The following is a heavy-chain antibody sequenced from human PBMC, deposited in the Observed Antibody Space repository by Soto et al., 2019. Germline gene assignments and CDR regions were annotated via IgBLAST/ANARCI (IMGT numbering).Heavy chain of an antibody. V-gene: IGHV4-59*01. CDR2: IYYSGST. CDR3: ARVTFYYGSNCRVGD. Sequence: SETLSLTCTVSGGSISSYDWSWIRQPPGKGLEWMGYIYYSGSTNYYSSLKSRVTISVDTSKNLCALNLSSVTAAHTYVYYCARVTFYYGSNCRVGDWDQGPTVAVPS. CDR1: GGSISSYD. D-gene: IGHD3-10*01. J-gene: IGHJ4*01.